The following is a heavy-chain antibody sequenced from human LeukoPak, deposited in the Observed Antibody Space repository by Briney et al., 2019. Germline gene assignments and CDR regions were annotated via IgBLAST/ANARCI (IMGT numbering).Heavy chain of an antibody. D-gene: IGHD3-10*01. V-gene: IGHV3-30*02. CDR1: GFTVSSNY. CDR3: AKEEEAMVRGVIVSWFDP. J-gene: IGHJ5*02. CDR2: IRYDGSNK. Sequence: GGSLRLSCAASGFTVSSNYMSWVRQAPGKGLEWVAFIRYDGSNKYYADSVKGRFTISRDNSKNTLYLQMNSLRAEDTAVYYCAKEEEAMVRGVIVSWFDPWGQGTLVTVSS.